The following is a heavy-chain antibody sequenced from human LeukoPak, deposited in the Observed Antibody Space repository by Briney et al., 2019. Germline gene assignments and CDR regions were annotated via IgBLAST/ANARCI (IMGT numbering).Heavy chain of an antibody. V-gene: IGHV3-23*01. CDR2: ISGSGGST. Sequence: GGSLRLSCAPSRFTFTSYAIRWVRRSPGEGREWVSAISGSGGSTYYEDSVKGRFTISRDNSKSTLFMQMNSLRAEDTAVYYCAKDPRVGSRVATPCHWGQGTLVTVSS. CDR1: RFTFTSYA. J-gene: IGHJ4*02. CDR3: AKDPRVGSRVATPCH. D-gene: IGHD5-24*01.